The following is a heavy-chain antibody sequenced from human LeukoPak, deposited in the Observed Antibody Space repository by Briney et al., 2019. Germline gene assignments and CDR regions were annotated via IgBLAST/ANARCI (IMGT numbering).Heavy chain of an antibody. CDR1: GGTFSSYA. J-gene: IGHJ6*02. CDR3: ARVQSTVTSYYYYGMDV. V-gene: IGHV1-69*13. D-gene: IGHD4-11*01. Sequence: ASVKVSCKASGGTFSSYAISWVRQAPGQGLEWMGGIIPIFGTANYAQKFQGRVTITADESTSTAYMELSSLRSEDTAVYYCARVQSTVTSYYYYGMDVWGQGTTVTVSS. CDR2: IIPIFGTA.